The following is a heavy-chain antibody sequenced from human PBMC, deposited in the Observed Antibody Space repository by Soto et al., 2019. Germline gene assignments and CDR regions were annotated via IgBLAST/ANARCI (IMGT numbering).Heavy chain of an antibody. V-gene: IGHV3-23*01. D-gene: IGHD3-3*01. Sequence: GGSLRLSCAASGFTFSSYAMSWVRQAPGKGLEWDSAISGSGGSTYYADSVKGRSTISRDNSKNTLYLQMNSLRAEDTAVYYCAKPPSLRFLEWLSHFDYWGQGPLVTVSS. CDR1: GFTFSSYA. J-gene: IGHJ4*02. CDR3: AKPPSLRFLEWLSHFDY. CDR2: ISGSGGST.